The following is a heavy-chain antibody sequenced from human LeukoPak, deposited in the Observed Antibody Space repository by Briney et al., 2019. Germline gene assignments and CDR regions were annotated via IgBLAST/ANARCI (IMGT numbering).Heavy chain of an antibody. D-gene: IGHD1-26*01. CDR3: AKDSKWELPHSWIAY. V-gene: IGHV3-23*01. CDR1: GFTFSSYA. Sequence: GGSLRLSCAASGFTFSSYAMSWVRQAPGKGLEWVSAISGSGGSTYYADSVKGRFTISRDNSKNTLYLQKNSLRAEDTAVYYCAKDSKWELPHSWIAYWGQGTLVTVSS. CDR2: ISGSGGST. J-gene: IGHJ4*02.